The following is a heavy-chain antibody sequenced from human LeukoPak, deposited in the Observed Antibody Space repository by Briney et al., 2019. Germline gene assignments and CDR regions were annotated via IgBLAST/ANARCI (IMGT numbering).Heavy chain of an antibody. J-gene: IGHJ5*02. D-gene: IGHD4-23*01. CDR2: INHSGST. V-gene: IGHV4-34*01. CDR1: GGSFSGYY. CDR3: ARGLRLALEYGGNSIVRGWFDP. Sequence: PSEPLSLTCAVYGGSFSGYYWSWIRQPPGKGLEWIGEINHSGSTNYNPSLKSRVTISVDTSKHQFSLKLSSVTVADTAVYYCARGLRLALEYGGNSIVRGWFDPWGQGTLVTVSS.